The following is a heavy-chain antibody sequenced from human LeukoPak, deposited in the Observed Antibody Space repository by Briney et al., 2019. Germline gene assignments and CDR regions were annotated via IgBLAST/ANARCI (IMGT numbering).Heavy chain of an antibody. CDR1: GGSISSYY. D-gene: IGHD6-19*01. Sequence: PSETLSLTCTVSGGSISSYYWSWIRQPPGKGLEWIGYIYYSGSTNYNPSLKSRVTISVDTSKNQFPLKLSSVTAADTAVYYYARHSGSSGWYGQDYWGQGTLVTVSS. V-gene: IGHV4-59*08. CDR2: IYYSGST. CDR3: ARHSGSSGWYGQDY. J-gene: IGHJ4*02.